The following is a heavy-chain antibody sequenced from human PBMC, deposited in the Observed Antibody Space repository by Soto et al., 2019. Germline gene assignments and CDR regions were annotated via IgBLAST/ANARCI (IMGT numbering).Heavy chain of an antibody. CDR1: GFTFSSDG. CDR2: ISYDGSYQ. CDR3: AKDEISKTIRGDAFNF. J-gene: IGHJ3*01. Sequence: GGSLRLSCAASGFTFSSDGMHWVRQAPGKGLEWVAVISYDGSYQYYVDSVKGRFTISRDNSKNTVDLQMNSLRAEDTAVYYCAKDEISKTIRGDAFNFWGQGTMVTVS. D-gene: IGHD1-7*01. V-gene: IGHV3-30*18.